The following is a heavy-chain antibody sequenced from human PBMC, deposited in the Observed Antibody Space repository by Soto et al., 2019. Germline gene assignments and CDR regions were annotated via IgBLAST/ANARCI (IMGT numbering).Heavy chain of an antibody. J-gene: IGHJ6*02. V-gene: IGHV1-2*04. D-gene: IGHD3-9*01. CDR2: INPNSGGT. CDR1: GYTFTGYY. Sequence: ASVKVSCKASGYTFTGYYMHWVRQAPGQGLEWMGWINPNSGGTNYAQKFQGWVTMTRDTSISTAYMELSRLRSDDTAVYYCARDQGVDDILTGSSREVGMDVWGQGTTVTVSS. CDR3: ARDQGVDDILTGSSREVGMDV.